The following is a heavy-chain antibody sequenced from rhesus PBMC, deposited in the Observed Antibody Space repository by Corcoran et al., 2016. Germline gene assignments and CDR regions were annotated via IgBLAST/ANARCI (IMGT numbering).Heavy chain of an antibody. Sequence: QLQLQESGPGLVKPSETLSLTCAVSGGSISGYWWGWIRQPPGMGLEWIGRIDSSGSTDYNPSLKSRVTISRDTSKNQFSLKLSSVTAADTAVYYCARVLNYPPTDYWGQGVLVTVSS. CDR2: IDSSGST. V-gene: IGHV4-160*01. J-gene: IGHJ4*01. D-gene: IGHD1-26*01. CDR3: ARVLNYPPTDY. CDR1: GGSISGYW.